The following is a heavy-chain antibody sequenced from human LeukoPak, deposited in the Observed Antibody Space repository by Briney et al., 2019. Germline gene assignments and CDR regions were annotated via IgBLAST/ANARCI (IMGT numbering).Heavy chain of an antibody. CDR1: GYTFTSYY. Sequence: ASVKVSCKASGYTFTSYYMHWVRQAPGQGLEWMGWINPNSGGTNYAQKFQGRVTMTRDTSISTAYMELSRLRSDDTAVYYCAREKRAAYYYDSSGYFDYWGQGTLVTVSS. V-gene: IGHV1-2*02. J-gene: IGHJ4*02. D-gene: IGHD3-22*01. CDR3: AREKRAAYYYDSSGYFDY. CDR2: INPNSGGT.